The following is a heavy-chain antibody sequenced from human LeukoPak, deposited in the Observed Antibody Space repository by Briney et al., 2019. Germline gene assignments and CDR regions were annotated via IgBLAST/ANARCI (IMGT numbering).Heavy chain of an antibody. CDR3: AAGGGELLPANWFDP. CDR1: VYSFTSYW. Sequence: GESLQISCKGSVYSFTSYWIGWVRQLPGKGLEWMGIIYPGDSDTRYSPSFQGQVTISADKTISTAYLQWSSLKASGTAMYYCAAGGGELLPANWFDPWGQGTLVTVSS. D-gene: IGHD2-15*01. J-gene: IGHJ5*02. V-gene: IGHV5-51*01. CDR2: IYPGDSDT.